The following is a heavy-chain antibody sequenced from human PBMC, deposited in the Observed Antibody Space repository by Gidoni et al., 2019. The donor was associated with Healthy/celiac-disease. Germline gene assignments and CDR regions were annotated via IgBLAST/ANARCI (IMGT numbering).Heavy chain of an antibody. CDR3: ARRRELANYYYGMDV. J-gene: IGHJ6*02. D-gene: IGHD6-13*01. CDR1: GFTFSSYS. Sequence: EVQLVESGGGLVKPGGSLRLSCAASGFTFSSYSMNWARQAPGKGLEWVSSISSSSSYIYYADSVKGRFTISRDNAKNSLYLQMNSLRAEDTAVYYCARRRELANYYYGMDVWGQGTTVTVSS. V-gene: IGHV3-21*01. CDR2: ISSSSSYI.